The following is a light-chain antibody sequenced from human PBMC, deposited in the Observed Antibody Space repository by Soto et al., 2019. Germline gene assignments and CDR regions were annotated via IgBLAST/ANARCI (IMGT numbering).Light chain of an antibody. CDR3: AVWDDNLNGVV. J-gene: IGLJ2*01. CDR1: RSNIGNNA. V-gene: IGLV1-36*01. Sequence: QAVVTQPPSVSEAPRQRVTISCSGSRSNIGNNAVNWYQQLPGKAPKLLIYYDDLLSSGVSDRFSGSKSGTSASLAISGLQSEDEADYYCAVWDDNLNGVVFGGGTKVTVL. CDR2: YDD.